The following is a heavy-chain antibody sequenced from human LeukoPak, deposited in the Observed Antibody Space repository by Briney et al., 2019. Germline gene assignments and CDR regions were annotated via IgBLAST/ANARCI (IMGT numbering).Heavy chain of an antibody. CDR2: IYYSGST. D-gene: IGHD6-25*01. Sequence: PSETLSLTCTVSGGSISSYYWSWIRQPPGKGLEWIGYIYYSGSTNYNPSLKSRVTISVDTSKNQFSLKLSSVTAADTAVYYCARQAGAIKEVIWGQGTMVTVSS. CDR1: GGSISSYY. J-gene: IGHJ3*02. V-gene: IGHV4-59*08. CDR3: ARQAGAIKEVI.